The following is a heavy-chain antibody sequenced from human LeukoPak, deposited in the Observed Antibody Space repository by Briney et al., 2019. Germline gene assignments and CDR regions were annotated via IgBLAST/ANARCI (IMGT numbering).Heavy chain of an antibody. CDR1: GGSFSGYN. Sequence: SETLSLTCAVYGGSFSGYNWSWIGQSPGRGLEWVGQINDSGDTDYNPSLKSRVTISIDTSKKQFSLRLRSVTAADTALYYCARESSTWNSFEYWGQGTAVTVSS. CDR2: INDSGDT. D-gene: IGHD6-6*01. V-gene: IGHV4-34*01. J-gene: IGHJ4*02. CDR3: ARESSTWNSFEY.